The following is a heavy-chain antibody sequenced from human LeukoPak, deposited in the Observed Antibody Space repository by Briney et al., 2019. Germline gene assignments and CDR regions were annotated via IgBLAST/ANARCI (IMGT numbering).Heavy chain of an antibody. V-gene: IGHV3-23*01. Sequence: GGSLRLSCAASGLTVSANYMNWVRQAPGKGLEWVSAISGSGSNTYYADSAKGRFTISRDNTKNTLSLQMNSLRAEDTAIYYCARDVRILGLIDYWGQGTLVTVSS. CDR1: GLTVSANY. CDR3: ARDVRILGLIDY. J-gene: IGHJ4*02. CDR2: ISGSGSNT. D-gene: IGHD1-26*01.